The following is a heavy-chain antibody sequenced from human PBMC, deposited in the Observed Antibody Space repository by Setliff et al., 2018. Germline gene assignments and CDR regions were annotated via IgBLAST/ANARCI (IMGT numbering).Heavy chain of an antibody. CDR3: ARDRYYNSWSGTSITAPHDAFDI. CDR1: GYTLTNYY. J-gene: IGHJ3*02. D-gene: IGHD3-3*01. V-gene: IGHV1-46*03. CDR2: INPSGGLT. Sequence: ASVKVSCKASGYTLTNYYMHWVRQTPGQGLEWMGIINPSGGLTRYAQKFQGRVTMTRDTSTSTVYMEVSSLRSEDTAVYYCARDRYYNSWSGTSITAPHDAFDIWGQGTMVTVSS.